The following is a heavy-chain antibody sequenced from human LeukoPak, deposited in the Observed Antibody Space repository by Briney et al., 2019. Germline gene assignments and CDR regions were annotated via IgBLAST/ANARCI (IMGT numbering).Heavy chain of an antibody. CDR1: GYTFTSYY. J-gene: IGHJ5*02. Sequence: ASVKVSCKASGYTFTSYYMHWVRQAPGQGLEWMGIINPSGGSTSYAQKFQGRVTMTRDTSTSTVYMELSSLRSEDTAVYYCAREPGLGYCSGGSCYWFDPWGQGTLVTVSS. CDR2: INPSGGST. CDR3: AREPGLGYCSGGSCYWFDP. V-gene: IGHV1-46*01. D-gene: IGHD2-15*01.